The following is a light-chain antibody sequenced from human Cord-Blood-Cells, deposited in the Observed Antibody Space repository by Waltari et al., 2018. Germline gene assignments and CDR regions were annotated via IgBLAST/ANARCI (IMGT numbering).Light chain of an antibody. CDR3: SSYTSSSTPYV. CDR1: SSDAGGYNY. V-gene: IGLV2-14*01. CDR2: EVS. Sequence: QSALTQPASVSGSPGQSITISCTGTSSDAGGYNYVSWYQQHPGKAPKLMIYEVSTRPSGVSNRFSGSKSGNTASLTISGLQAEDEADYYCSSYTSSSTPYVFGTGTKVTVL. J-gene: IGLJ1*01.